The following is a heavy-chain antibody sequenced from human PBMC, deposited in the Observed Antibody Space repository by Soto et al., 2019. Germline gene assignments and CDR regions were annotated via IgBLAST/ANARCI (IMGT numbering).Heavy chain of an antibody. J-gene: IGHJ6*02. D-gene: IGHD3-10*01. CDR3: ARGSGQGYCYYGMDV. CDR2: IYCRGST. V-gene: IGHV4-59*01. Sequence: SETLSLRGTVSGGSISSYDWSWIRQPPGKGLEWIGYIYCRGSTNTNPSLKSRVTISVDTSKNQFSLKLSSVTAADTDVYYCARGSGQGYCYYGMDVGGQGATVTVSS. CDR1: GGSISSYD.